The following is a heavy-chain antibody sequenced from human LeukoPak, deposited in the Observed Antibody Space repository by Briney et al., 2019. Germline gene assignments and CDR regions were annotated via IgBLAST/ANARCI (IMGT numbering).Heavy chain of an antibody. Sequence: GRSLRLSCAASGFTFSSYGMHWGRQAPGKGLEWVAVTSYDGSNKYYADSVKGRFTISRDNSKNTLYLQMNSLRAEDTAVYYCAKDLVLRYFDWAFDYWGQGTLVTVSS. V-gene: IGHV3-30*18. CDR1: GFTFSSYG. J-gene: IGHJ4*02. CDR3: AKDLVLRYFDWAFDY. CDR2: TSYDGSNK. D-gene: IGHD3-9*01.